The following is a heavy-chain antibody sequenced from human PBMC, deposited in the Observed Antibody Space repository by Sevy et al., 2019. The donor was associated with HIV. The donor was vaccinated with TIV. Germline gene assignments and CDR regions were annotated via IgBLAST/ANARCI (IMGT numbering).Heavy chain of an antibody. V-gene: IGHV3-23*01. CDR3: AQGGAGHYDPDEIGYYFYYYNMDV. CDR1: GFSFDSYG. CDR2: ISGSGTRT. Sequence: GGSLRLSCAVSGFSFDSYGMTWVRQAPGKGLEWVSGISGSGTRTYYADSVKGRFIISRDNSKNTLYLQMNSLRSEDTDIYYCAQGGAGHYDPDEIGYYFYYYNMDVWGKGTTVTVSS. D-gene: IGHD3-22*01. J-gene: IGHJ6*03.